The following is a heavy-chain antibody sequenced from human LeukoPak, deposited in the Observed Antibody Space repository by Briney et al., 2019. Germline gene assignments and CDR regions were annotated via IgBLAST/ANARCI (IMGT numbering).Heavy chain of an antibody. J-gene: IGHJ4*02. D-gene: IGHD1-26*01. CDR3: ARDRVGAPHFDY. V-gene: IGHV4-61*02. Sequence: SETLSLTCTVSGCSISSGSYYWSWIRQPAGKGLEWIGRIYTSGSTNYNPSLKSRVTISVDTSKNQYSLKLSSVTAADTAVYYCARDRVGAPHFDYWGQGTLVTVSS. CDR1: GCSISSGSYY. CDR2: IYTSGST.